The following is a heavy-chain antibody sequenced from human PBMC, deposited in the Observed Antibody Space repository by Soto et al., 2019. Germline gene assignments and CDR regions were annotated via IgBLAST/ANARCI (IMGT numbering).Heavy chain of an antibody. J-gene: IGHJ4*02. CDR2: IWYDGSNK. D-gene: IGHD5-12*01. Sequence: QVQLVESGGGVVQPGRSLRLSCAASGFTFSSYGMHWVRQAPGKGLEWVAVIWYDGSNKYYADSVKGRFTISRDNSKNTLYLQMNSRRAEDTAVYYCARGGYSGCDWGLLGDYWGQGTLVTVSS. CDR1: GFTFSSYG. CDR3: ARGGYSGCDWGLLGDY. V-gene: IGHV3-33*01.